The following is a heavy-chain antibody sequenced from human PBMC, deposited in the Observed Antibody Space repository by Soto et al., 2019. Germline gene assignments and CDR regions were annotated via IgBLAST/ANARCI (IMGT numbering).Heavy chain of an antibody. D-gene: IGHD4-17*01. CDR3: TTVTTSSVFDF. CDR1: GFRFSTYW. Sequence: EVQLVESGGGLVQPGGSLRLSCAASGFRFSTYWMSWVRQAPGNGLEWVANIKEDGSGKYYVDSVKGRFTISRDNADNSLYLQMNSLRGEDTAVYYCTTVTTSSVFDFWGQGTLVTVSS. J-gene: IGHJ4*02. V-gene: IGHV3-7*03. CDR2: IKEDGSGK.